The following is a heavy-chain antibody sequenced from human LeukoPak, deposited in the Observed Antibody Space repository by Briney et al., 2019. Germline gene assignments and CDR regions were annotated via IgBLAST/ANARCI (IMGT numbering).Heavy chain of an antibody. CDR3: ARALYSSSSRTGY. V-gene: IGHV1-2*02. CDR1: GYTFTGYY. Sequence: ASVKVSCKASGYTFTGYYMHWVRQAPGQGLEWMGWINPNSGDTNYAQKFQGRVTMTRDTSISTAYMELSRLRSDDTAVYYCARALYSSSSRTGYWGQGTLVTVSS. CDR2: INPNSGDT. D-gene: IGHD6-6*01. J-gene: IGHJ4*02.